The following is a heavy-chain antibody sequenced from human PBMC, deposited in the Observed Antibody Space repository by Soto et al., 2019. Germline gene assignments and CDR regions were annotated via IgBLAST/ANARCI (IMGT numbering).Heavy chain of an antibody. V-gene: IGHV3-7*01. CDR1: GFTFSSYW. D-gene: IGHD3-10*01. J-gene: IGHJ3*02. CDR3: ERSLTRFGELSDAFAI. Sequence: GGSLRLSCAASGFTFSSYWMTWVRQAPGKGLEWVANIKKDGSEKNYVDSVKGRFTISRDNAKNSLYLQMNSLRAEDTAVYYCERSLTRFGELSDAFAIWGQGTMVTVSS. CDR2: IKKDGSEK.